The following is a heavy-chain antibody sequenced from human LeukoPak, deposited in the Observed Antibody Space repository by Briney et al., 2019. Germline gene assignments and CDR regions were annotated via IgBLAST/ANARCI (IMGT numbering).Heavy chain of an antibody. CDR2: ISYDGSNK. D-gene: IGHD3-3*01. Sequence: PGGSLRLSCAASGFTFSSYAMHWVRQAPGKGLEWVAVISYDGSNKYYADSVKGRFTISRDNSKNTLYLQMNSLRAEDTAVYYCARDWSHYDFSPSYYMDVWGKGTTVTVSS. V-gene: IGHV3-30*04. J-gene: IGHJ6*03. CDR3: ARDWSHYDFSPSYYMDV. CDR1: GFTFSSYA.